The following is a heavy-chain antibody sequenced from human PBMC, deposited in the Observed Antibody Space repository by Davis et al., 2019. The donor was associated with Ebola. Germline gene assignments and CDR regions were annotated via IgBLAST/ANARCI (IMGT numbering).Heavy chain of an antibody. Sequence: PSETLSLTCTVSGGSISSYYWSWIRQPPGQGLDWIGYIYYTVSTNYNPSLKSRVTISVDTSKNQFSLKLSSVTAADRAVYYCARGVGATNLDYYYMDVWGKGTTVTVSS. D-gene: IGHD1-26*01. CDR2: IYYTVST. CDR1: GGSISSYY. V-gene: IGHV4-59*01. CDR3: ARGVGATNLDYYYMDV. J-gene: IGHJ6*03.